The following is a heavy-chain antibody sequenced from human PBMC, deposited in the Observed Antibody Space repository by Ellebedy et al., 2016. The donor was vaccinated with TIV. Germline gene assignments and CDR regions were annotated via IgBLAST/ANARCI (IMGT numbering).Heavy chain of an antibody. CDR3: ARENYDILTGVDY. D-gene: IGHD3-9*01. V-gene: IGHV1-69*04. Sequence: SVKVSXKASGGTFSSYAISWVRQAPGQGLEWMGRIIPILGIANYAQKFQGRVTITADKSTSTAYMELSSLRSEDTAVYYCARENYDILTGVDYWGQGTLVTVSS. J-gene: IGHJ4*02. CDR1: GGTFSSYA. CDR2: IIPILGIA.